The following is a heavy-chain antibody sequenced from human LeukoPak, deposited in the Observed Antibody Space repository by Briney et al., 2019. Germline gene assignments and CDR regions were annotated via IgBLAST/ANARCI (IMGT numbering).Heavy chain of an antibody. CDR1: AYTFTSYY. CDR3: ARDRGSKRVAYCGGDCYIGYFDL. J-gene: IGHJ2*01. V-gene: IGHV1-46*01. D-gene: IGHD2-21*02. CDR2: INPSGGST. Sequence: ASVKVSCKASAYTFTSYYMHWVRQAPGQGLEWMGIINPSGGSTSYAQKFQGRVTMTRDPSTSTVYMELSSLRSEDTAVYYCARDRGSKRVAYCGGDCYIGYFDLWGRGTLVTVSS.